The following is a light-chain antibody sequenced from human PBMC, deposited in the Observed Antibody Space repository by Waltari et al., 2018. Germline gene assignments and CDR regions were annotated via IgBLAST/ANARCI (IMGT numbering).Light chain of an antibody. V-gene: IGLV3-21*01. CDR3: QVLDANTDPGV. Sequence: SYVLTQPPSVSVAPGETARLTCGGNHIESKSVQWYRQRPGQAPVLVIPYDSDRPSGIPDRLSGSNSGNTATLTISRVEAGDEADYYCQVLDANTDPGVFGTGTEVTVL. CDR1: HIESKS. J-gene: IGLJ1*01. CDR2: YDS.